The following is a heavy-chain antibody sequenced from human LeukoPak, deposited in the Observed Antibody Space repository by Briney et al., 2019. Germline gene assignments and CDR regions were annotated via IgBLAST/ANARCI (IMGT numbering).Heavy chain of an antibody. CDR3: ARTYGSSSLDY. Sequence: GGSLRLSCAASGFTFSSYGMHWVRQAPGKGLEWVAFIRYDGSNKYYADSVKGRFTISRDNAKNSIYLQMNGLTAEDTAVYYCARTYGSSSLDYGGQGTLVTVSS. V-gene: IGHV3-30*02. J-gene: IGHJ4*02. D-gene: IGHD6-6*01. CDR1: GFTFSSYG. CDR2: IRYDGSNK.